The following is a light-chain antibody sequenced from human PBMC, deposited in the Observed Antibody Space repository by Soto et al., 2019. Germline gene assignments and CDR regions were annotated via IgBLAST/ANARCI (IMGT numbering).Light chain of an antibody. V-gene: IGLV2-14*01. CDR1: NSDVGGYDY. CDR3: SSYTSSGTVV. J-gene: IGLJ2*01. CDR2: DVT. Sequence: QSALTQPASVSGSPGQSITISCTGTNSDVGGYDYVSWYQQHPGKAPKLMIHDVTNRPSGVSNRFSGSKSGNTASLTISGLQAEDEADYYCSSYTSSGTVVFGGGTKLTVL.